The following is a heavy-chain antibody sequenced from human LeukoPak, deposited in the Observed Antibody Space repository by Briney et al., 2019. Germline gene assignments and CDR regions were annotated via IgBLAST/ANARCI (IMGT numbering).Heavy chain of an antibody. Sequence: ASVKVSCKASGYTFTDYYVHWVRQAPGQGLEWMGWINPNSGGTNYAQKFQGTATMTRDTSISTAYMELTRLRSDDTAVYYCARERGNYDILTDYYEGNGFDPWGQGTLVTVSS. CDR3: ARERGNYDILTDYYEGNGFDP. CDR2: INPNSGGT. D-gene: IGHD3-9*01. CDR1: GYTFTDYY. V-gene: IGHV1-2*02. J-gene: IGHJ5*02.